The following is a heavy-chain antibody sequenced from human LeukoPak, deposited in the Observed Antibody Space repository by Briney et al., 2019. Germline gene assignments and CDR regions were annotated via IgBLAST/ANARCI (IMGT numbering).Heavy chain of an antibody. CDR1: GSTFSSYS. CDR2: ISGGGENT. CDR3: ARRIAARPWSPPFDY. Sequence: GGSLRLSCVASGSTFSSYSMTWVRQAPGKGLEWVSAISGGGENTYYADSVKGRFTISRDNSKNTLYLQMHSLRAEDTAVHYCARRIAARPWSPPFDYWGQGTLVTVSS. V-gene: IGHV3-23*01. J-gene: IGHJ4*02. D-gene: IGHD6-6*01.